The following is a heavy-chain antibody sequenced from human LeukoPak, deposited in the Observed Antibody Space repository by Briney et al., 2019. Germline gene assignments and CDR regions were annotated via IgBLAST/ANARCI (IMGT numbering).Heavy chain of an antibody. CDR2: ITGSSTTV. CDR3: ARVRDAYNYFHY. CDR1: GFTFSSYS. D-gene: IGHD1-14*01. V-gene: IGHV3-48*01. Sequence: GGSLRLSCEASGFTFSSYSMNWVRQAPGKGLEWVPYITGSSTTVYYADSVKGRFTISRDNAKSSLYLQMNSLRAEDTAVYYCARVRDAYNYFHYWGQGTLVTVSS. J-gene: IGHJ4*02.